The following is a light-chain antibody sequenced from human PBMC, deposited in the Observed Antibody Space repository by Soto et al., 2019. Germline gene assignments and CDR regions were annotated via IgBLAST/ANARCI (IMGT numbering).Light chain of an antibody. J-gene: IGKJ2*01. V-gene: IGKV3-20*01. CDR1: QSVSSSY. Sequence: EIVLTQSPGTLSLSPGERATLSCRASQSVSSSYLAWYQQKPGQAPRLLIYGASSRATGIPDRFSGSGSGTDFTLTISRLEPEDFATYYCQQSYNTPYTFGQGTHLEI. CDR2: GAS. CDR3: QQSYNTPYT.